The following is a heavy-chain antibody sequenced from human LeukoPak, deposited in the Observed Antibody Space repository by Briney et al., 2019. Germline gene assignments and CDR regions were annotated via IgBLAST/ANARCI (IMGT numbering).Heavy chain of an antibody. Sequence: SETLSLTCTVSGGSISSSSYYWGWIRQPPGKGLEWIGSIYYSGSTYYNPSLKSRVTISVDTSKNQFSLKLCSVTAADTAVYYCARLLLRDYYFDYWGQGTLVTVSS. V-gene: IGHV4-39*01. CDR1: GGSISSSSYY. D-gene: IGHD1-26*01. CDR2: IYYSGST. CDR3: ARLLLRDYYFDY. J-gene: IGHJ4*02.